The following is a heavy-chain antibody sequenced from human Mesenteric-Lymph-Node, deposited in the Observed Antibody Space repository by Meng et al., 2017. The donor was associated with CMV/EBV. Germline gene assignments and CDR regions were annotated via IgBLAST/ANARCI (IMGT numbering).Heavy chain of an antibody. CDR3: AREGCSTTSCSYDY. Sequence: SETLSLTCTVSGGSITSHSYYWAWIRQPPGKGLEWIGNIYYSGSNSYSGSTYNPSLQSRVTISVDTSKNQFSLKLRSVIAADTAVYYCAREGCSTTSCSYDYWGQGTLVTVSS. D-gene: IGHD2-2*01. CDR2: IYYSGSN. CDR1: GGSITSHSYY. V-gene: IGHV4-39*07. J-gene: IGHJ4*02.